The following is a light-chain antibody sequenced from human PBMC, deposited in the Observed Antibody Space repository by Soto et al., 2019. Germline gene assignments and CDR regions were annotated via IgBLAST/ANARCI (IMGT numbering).Light chain of an antibody. J-gene: IGKJ5*01. CDR1: QGVGRW. Sequence: DIQLTQSPSFVSASVGDRVTITCRASQGVGRWLAWYQHRPGEAPKLLIYAASTFLSGDPSFSGRGSGTDFTLTINRLQPEHSGTYYCQQGNTSPVTFGQGTRLEIK. V-gene: IGKV1D-12*01. CDR3: QQGNTSPVT. CDR2: AAS.